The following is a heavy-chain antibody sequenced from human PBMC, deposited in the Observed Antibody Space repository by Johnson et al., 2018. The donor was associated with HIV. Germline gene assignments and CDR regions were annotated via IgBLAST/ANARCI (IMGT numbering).Heavy chain of an antibody. CDR3: TTYTAMVTMYVEIKGGAFDI. V-gene: IGHV3-15*01. D-gene: IGHD5-18*01. Sequence: VQLVESGGGLVKPGGSLRLSCVGSGFTFSNAWMSWVRQAPGQGLEWIGRIKSKTDGGTTDYAVPVKGRFTISRDDSKNTLYLQMNSLKTEDTAVYYCTTYTAMVTMYVEIKGGAFDIWGQGTMVTVSS. CDR2: IKSKTDGGTT. J-gene: IGHJ3*02. CDR1: GFTFSNAW.